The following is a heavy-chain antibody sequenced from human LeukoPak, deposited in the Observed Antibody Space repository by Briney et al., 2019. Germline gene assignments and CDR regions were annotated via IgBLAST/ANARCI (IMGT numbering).Heavy chain of an antibody. CDR3: ARWIVVVPAAPSFDY. Sequence: SETLSLTCAVYGGSFSGYYCSWIRQPPGKGLEWIGEINHSGSTNYNPSLKSRVTISVDTSKNQFSLKLSSVTAADTAVYYCARWIVVVPAAPSFDYWGQGTLVTVSS. J-gene: IGHJ4*02. CDR1: GGSFSGYY. D-gene: IGHD2-2*01. CDR2: INHSGST. V-gene: IGHV4-34*09.